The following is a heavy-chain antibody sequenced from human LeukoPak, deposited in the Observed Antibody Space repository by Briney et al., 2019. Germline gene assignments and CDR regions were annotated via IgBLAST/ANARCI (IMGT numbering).Heavy chain of an antibody. V-gene: IGHV3-20*04. J-gene: IGHJ4*02. CDR3: ALDEGSGSHYNEVSSFYFDY. D-gene: IGHD3-10*01. Sequence: GGSLRLSCAASGFTFDDYGMSWVRQAPGKGLEWVSGINWNGGSTGYADSVKGRFTISRDNAKNSLYLQMNSLRAEDTALYYCALDEGSGSHYNEVSSFYFDYWGQGTLVTVSS. CDR1: GFTFDDYG. CDR2: INWNGGST.